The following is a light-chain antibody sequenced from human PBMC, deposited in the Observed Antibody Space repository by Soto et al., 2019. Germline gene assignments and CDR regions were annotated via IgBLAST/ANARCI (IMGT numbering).Light chain of an antibody. CDR3: QTWGTAIHDVV. Sequence: QPVLTQSPSASASLGASVKLTCTLSSGHINYAIAWHQQQPEKGPRYLMKLNTDGSHTKGDGIPDRFSGSSSGSERHLTISSLQSEDEADYYCQTWGTAIHDVVFGGGTKINVL. CDR1: SGHINYA. CDR2: LNTDGSH. V-gene: IGLV4-69*01. J-gene: IGLJ2*01.